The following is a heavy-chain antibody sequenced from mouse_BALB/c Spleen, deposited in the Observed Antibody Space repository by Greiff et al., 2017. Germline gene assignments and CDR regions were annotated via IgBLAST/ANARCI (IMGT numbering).Heavy chain of an antibody. CDR1: GFTFSDYY. Sequence: EVMLVESGGGLVKPGGSLKLSCAASGFTFSDYYMYWVRQTPEKRLEWVATISDGGSYTYYPDSVKGRFTISRDNAKNNLYLQMSSLKSEDTAMYYCARDLGGNYWFAYWGQGTLVTVSA. D-gene: IGHD2-1*01. CDR3: ARDLGGNYWFAY. CDR2: ISDGGSYT. J-gene: IGHJ3*01. V-gene: IGHV5-4*02.